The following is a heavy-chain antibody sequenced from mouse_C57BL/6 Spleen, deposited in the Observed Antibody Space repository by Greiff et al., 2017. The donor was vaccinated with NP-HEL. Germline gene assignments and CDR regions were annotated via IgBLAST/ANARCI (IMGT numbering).Heavy chain of an antibody. J-gene: IGHJ2*01. Sequence: VQLQQSGPELVKPGASVKISCKASGYTFTDYYMNWVKQSHGKSLEWIGDINPNNGGTRYNQKFKGKATLTVDKSSSTAYMALRSLTSEDSAVYYCARRHYYGSSFDYWGQGTTLTVSS. D-gene: IGHD1-1*01. CDR1: GYTFTDYY. CDR3: ARRHYYGSSFDY. V-gene: IGHV1-26*01. CDR2: INPNNGGT.